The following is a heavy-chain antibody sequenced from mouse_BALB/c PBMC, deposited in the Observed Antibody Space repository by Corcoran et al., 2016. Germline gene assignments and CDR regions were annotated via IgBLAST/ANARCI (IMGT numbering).Heavy chain of an antibody. D-gene: IGHD1-1*01. Sequence: QVTLKESGPGILQPSQTLSLTCSFSGFSLSTSGMGVGWIRQPSGKGLEWLAHIWWDADKRYNPALKSRLTISKDTSSNQVFLKIASVDTADTATYYCARIYYGSSYDYFDYWGQGTTLTVSS. CDR1: GFSLSTSGMG. CDR2: IWWDADK. V-gene: IGHV8-8*01. CDR3: ARIYYGSSYDYFDY. J-gene: IGHJ2*01.